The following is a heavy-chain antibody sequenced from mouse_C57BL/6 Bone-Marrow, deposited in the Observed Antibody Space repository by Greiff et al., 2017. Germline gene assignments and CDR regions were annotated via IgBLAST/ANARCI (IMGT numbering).Heavy chain of an antibody. CDR2: INPSNGGT. D-gene: IGHD2-3*01. J-gene: IGHJ2*01. CDR3: TRWTYDGYCGY. V-gene: IGHV1S81*02. CDR1: GYTFTSYY. Sequence: QVQLQQSGAELVKPGASVKLSCKASGYTFTSYYMYWVKQRPGQGLEWIGEINPSNGGTSFNEKFKSKATLTVDKSSSTAYMQLSSLTSEDSAVYYCTRWTYDGYCGYGGQGTTLTVSS.